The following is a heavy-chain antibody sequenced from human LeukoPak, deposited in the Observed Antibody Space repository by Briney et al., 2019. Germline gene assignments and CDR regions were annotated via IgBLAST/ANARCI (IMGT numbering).Heavy chain of an antibody. V-gene: IGHV3-23*01. Sequence: PGGSLRLSCAASGFTFSSYAMSWVRQAPGKRLEWVSAISGGGGTTYYADSVKGRFTISRDNSKNTLFLQMNSLRAEDTAVYYCARRLNSSGSFDFWGQGTLVTVSS. J-gene: IGHJ4*02. CDR3: ARRLNSSGSFDF. CDR1: GFTFSSYA. D-gene: IGHD6-19*01. CDR2: ISGGGGTT.